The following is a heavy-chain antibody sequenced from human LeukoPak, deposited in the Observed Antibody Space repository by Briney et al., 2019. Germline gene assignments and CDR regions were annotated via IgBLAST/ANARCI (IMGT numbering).Heavy chain of an antibody. CDR2: ISSTGSNR. CDR3: ASSCPSYYDSSCGFDY. D-gene: IGHD3-22*01. Sequence: PGGSLRLSCAASGFTFSSYEMNWVRQAPGKGLEWVSYISSTGSNRYYADSVKGRFTISRDNAKNSLYLQMNSLRAEDTAVYYCASSCPSYYDSSCGFDYWGQGTLVTVSS. CDR1: GFTFSSYE. V-gene: IGHV3-48*03. J-gene: IGHJ4*02.